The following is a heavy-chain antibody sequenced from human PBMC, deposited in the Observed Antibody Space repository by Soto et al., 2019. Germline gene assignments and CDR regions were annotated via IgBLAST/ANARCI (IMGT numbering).Heavy chain of an antibody. Sequence: QVQLVESGGGVVQPGRSLRLSCAVSGFTFSSYGMNWVRQAPGKGLEWVAVIWNDGSNKYYADSVKGRFTISRDNSKNTLSLQMNSLRAEDTALYYWAREYSSGWSSLDYWGQGTLVTVSS. CDR1: GFTFSSYG. J-gene: IGHJ4*02. CDR2: IWNDGSNK. D-gene: IGHD6-19*01. CDR3: AREYSSGWSSLDY. V-gene: IGHV3-33*01.